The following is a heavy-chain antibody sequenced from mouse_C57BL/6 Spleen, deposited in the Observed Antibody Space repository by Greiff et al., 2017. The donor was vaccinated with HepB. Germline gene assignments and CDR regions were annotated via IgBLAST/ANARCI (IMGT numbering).Heavy chain of an antibody. CDR1: GFNIKDYY. CDR3: THTTVVADYFDY. CDR2: IDPEDGDT. D-gene: IGHD1-1*01. J-gene: IGHJ2*01. Sequence: EVQLQQSGAELVRPGASVKLSCTASGFNIKDYYMHWVKQRPEQGLEWIGRIDPEDGDTEYAPKFKGKATMTADTSSNTAYLQLSSLTSEDTAVYYCTHTTVVADYFDYWGQGTTLTVSS. V-gene: IGHV14-1*01.